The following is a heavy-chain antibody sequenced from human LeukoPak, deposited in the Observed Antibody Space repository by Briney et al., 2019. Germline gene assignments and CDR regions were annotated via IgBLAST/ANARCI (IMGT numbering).Heavy chain of an antibody. J-gene: IGHJ4*02. CDR2: MNPNSGNT. D-gene: IGHD4-17*01. CDR1: GYTFTSYD. CDR3: ARDYAPTTVTARH. Sequence: ASVKVSCKASGYTFTSYDINWVRQATGQGLEWMGWMNPNSGNTNYAQKLQGRVTMTTDTSTTTAYMELRSLRSDDTAVYYCARDYAPTTVTARHWGQGTLVTVSS. V-gene: IGHV1-18*01.